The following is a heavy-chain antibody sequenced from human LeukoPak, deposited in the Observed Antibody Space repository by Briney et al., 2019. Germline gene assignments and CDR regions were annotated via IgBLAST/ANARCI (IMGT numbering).Heavy chain of an antibody. CDR2: LYSSGST. V-gene: IGHV4-39*01. J-gene: IGHJ4*02. D-gene: IGHD3-22*01. CDR3: ARRDDSSGYHKIFDY. CDR1: GGPISITSYY. Sequence: SETPSLTCTVSGGPISITSYYWGWIRQPPGKGLEWIGSLYSSGSTYYNPSLKSRVTISIDTSKNQFYLKLTSLTAADTAVYYCARRDDSSGYHKIFDYWGPGTLVTVSS.